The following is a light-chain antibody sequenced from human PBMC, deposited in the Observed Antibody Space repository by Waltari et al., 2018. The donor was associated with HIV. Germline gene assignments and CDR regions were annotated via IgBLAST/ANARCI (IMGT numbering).Light chain of an antibody. CDR1: QGIRRY. J-gene: IGKJ2*01. CDR2: GAS. Sequence: DIRMTQSPSSLSASVGDRVTLTCRASQGIRRYLAWYQEKPGEAPKLLIYGASTLQSGVPSRFSGSGSGTNFTLIISSLQPEDVATYYCQKYNSAPYTFGQGTKREIK. CDR3: QKYNSAPYT. V-gene: IGKV1-27*01.